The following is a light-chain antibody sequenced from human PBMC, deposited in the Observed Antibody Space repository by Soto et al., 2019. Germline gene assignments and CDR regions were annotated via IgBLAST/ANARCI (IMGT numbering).Light chain of an antibody. CDR3: QQLNNNPLT. V-gene: IGKV1-9*01. CDR1: QGIGSN. Sequence: DIQLTQSPSFLSASVGDRVTITYRASQGIGSNLAWYQQKPGKVPTLLIYAASTLQSGVPSRFSGSGSGTEFTLTITSLQPEDFATYYCQQLNNNPLTFGGGTKVEIK. J-gene: IGKJ4*01. CDR2: AAS.